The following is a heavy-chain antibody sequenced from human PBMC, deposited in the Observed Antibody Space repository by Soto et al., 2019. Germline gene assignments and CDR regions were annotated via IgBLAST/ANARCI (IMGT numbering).Heavy chain of an antibody. D-gene: IGHD3-22*01. V-gene: IGHV3-13*04. CDR2: IGTAGDT. CDR3: ARAIGPTLFDD. Sequence: SLRLSCSASGFTFSSYDMHWVRQGPGKGLEWVSAIGTAGDTNYAGSVKGRFTISRENAKNSLYLQMNSLRAGDTAIYFCARAIGPTLFDDWGQGTLVTVSS. J-gene: IGHJ4*02. CDR1: GFTFSSYD.